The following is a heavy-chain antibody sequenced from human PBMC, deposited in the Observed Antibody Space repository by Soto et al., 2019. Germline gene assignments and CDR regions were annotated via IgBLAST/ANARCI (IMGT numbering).Heavy chain of an antibody. Sequence: GGSLRLSCAASGFTFSSYWMSWVRQAPGKGLEWVANIKQDGSEKYYVDSVKGRFTISRDNAKNSLYLQMNSLRAEDTAVYYCARDPLRSAVWQLVEGGFDYWGQGTLVTVSS. CDR1: GFTFSSYW. D-gene: IGHD6-6*01. V-gene: IGHV3-7*01. J-gene: IGHJ4*02. CDR3: ARDPLRSAVWQLVEGGFDY. CDR2: IKQDGSEK.